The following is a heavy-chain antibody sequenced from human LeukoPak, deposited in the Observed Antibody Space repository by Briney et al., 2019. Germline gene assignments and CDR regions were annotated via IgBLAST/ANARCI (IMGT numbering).Heavy chain of an antibody. J-gene: IGHJ6*02. CDR3: ARSVDSSGWLSYYYYGMDV. CDR2: INPNSGGT. CDR1: GYIFIGYH. V-gene: IGHV1-2*04. Sequence: ASVKVSCKASGYIFIGYHIHWVRQATGQGLEWMGWINPNSGGTNYAQKFQGWVTMTRDTSISTAYMELSGLRSDDTAVYYCARSVDSSGWLSYYYYGMDVWGQGTTVTASS. D-gene: IGHD6-19*01.